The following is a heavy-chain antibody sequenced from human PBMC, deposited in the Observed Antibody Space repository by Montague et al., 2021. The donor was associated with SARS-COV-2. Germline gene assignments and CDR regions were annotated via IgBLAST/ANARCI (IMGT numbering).Heavy chain of an antibody. CDR2: IDWDDDK. Sequence: PALVKPTQTLTLTCTFSGFSLTTGGMYVSWIRQPPGKALEWLARIDWDDDKYYSASLKTRLTISKDTSKNQVVLTMTDFYPLDTGTYYCARSDGFNLRGFDSWGQGTLVAV. CDR3: ARSDGFNLRGFDS. J-gene: IGHJ4*02. V-gene: IGHV2-70*11. D-gene: IGHD5-24*01. CDR1: GFSLTTGGMY.